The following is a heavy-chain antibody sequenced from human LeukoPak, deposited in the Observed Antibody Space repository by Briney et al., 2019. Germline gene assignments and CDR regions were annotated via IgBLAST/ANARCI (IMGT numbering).Heavy chain of an antibody. CDR3: AREPGYCSSTSCYERYYFDY. Sequence: SETLSLTCAVYGGSFSGYYWSWIRQPPGKGLEWVGEINHSGSTNYNPSLKSRVTISVDTSKNQFPLKLSSVTAADTAVYYCAREPGYCSSTSCYERYYFDYWGQGTLVTVSS. V-gene: IGHV4-34*01. CDR2: INHSGST. CDR1: GGSFSGYY. J-gene: IGHJ4*02. D-gene: IGHD2-2*01.